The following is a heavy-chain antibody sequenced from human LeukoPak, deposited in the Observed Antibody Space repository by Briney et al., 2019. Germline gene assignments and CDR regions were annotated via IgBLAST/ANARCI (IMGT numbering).Heavy chain of an antibody. CDR3: AKDAILLWFGELLYWAYFDY. J-gene: IGHJ4*02. D-gene: IGHD3-10*01. CDR2: ISGSGGST. V-gene: IGHV3-23*01. Sequence: GGSLRLSCAASGFTFSSYGMSWVRQAPGKGLEWVSAISGSGGSTYYADSVKGRFTISRDNSKNTLYLQMNSLRAEDTAVYYCAKDAILLWFGELLYWAYFDYWGQGTLVTVSS. CDR1: GFTFSSYG.